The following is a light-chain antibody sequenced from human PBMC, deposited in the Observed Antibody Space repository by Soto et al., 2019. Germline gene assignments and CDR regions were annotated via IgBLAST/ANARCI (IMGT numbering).Light chain of an antibody. CDR2: CAS. V-gene: IGKV3-20*01. CDR1: QMVPSTY. CDR3: QQYGSSPIT. J-gene: IGKJ5*01. Sequence: EIVLKQSPGTLSLSRGERATLSCRSTQMVPSTYLAWYHQKPGLAPRLLIYCASSRATGIQDRFSGSGSGTDFTLTISRLEPEDFAVYYCQQYGSSPITFGQGTRRDIK.